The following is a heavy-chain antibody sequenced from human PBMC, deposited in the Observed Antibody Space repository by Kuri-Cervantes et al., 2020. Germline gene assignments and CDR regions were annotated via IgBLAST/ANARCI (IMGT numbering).Heavy chain of an antibody. CDR2: IYYSGST. Sequence: GSLRLSCTVSGGSISSYYWSWIRQPPGKGLVWNGYIYYSGSTNYNPSLKSRVTISADTSKNQFSLKLSSVTAADTAVYYCARVNQGGFDYWGQGTLVTVSS. V-gene: IGHV4-59*01. CDR3: ARVNQGGFDY. D-gene: IGHD1-14*01. J-gene: IGHJ4*02. CDR1: GGSISSYY.